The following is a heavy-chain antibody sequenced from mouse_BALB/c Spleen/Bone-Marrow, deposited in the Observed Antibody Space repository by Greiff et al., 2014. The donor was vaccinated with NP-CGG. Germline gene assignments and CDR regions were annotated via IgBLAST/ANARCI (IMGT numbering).Heavy chain of an antibody. J-gene: IGHJ4*01. CDR2: IYPGDGST. D-gene: IGHD2-1*01. Sequence: VQLQESGPEPVKPGALVKISCKASGYTFTSYDINWVKQRPGQGLEWIGWIYPGDGSTKYNEKFKGKATLTADKSSSTAYMQLSSLTSENSAVYFCARKGGNGNYGGAMDYWGQGTSVTVSS. CDR3: ARKGGNGNYGGAMDY. CDR1: GYTFTSYD. V-gene: IGHV1S56*01.